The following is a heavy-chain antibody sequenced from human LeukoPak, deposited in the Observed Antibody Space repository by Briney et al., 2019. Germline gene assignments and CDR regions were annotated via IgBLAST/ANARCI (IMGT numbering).Heavy chain of an antibody. V-gene: IGHV3-33*03. Sequence: PGMSLRLSSAASGFTFSSYGMHWLRQAQGKGLEWVAVVWDDGSSQNYAYSVKGRFTITRDKAKNMLYLQMNSLRAEDTAVYYCAKDQWNPDYWGQGTLVSVSS. J-gene: IGHJ4*02. D-gene: IGHD6-19*01. CDR2: VWDDGSSQ. CDR3: AKDQWNPDY. CDR1: GFTFSSYG.